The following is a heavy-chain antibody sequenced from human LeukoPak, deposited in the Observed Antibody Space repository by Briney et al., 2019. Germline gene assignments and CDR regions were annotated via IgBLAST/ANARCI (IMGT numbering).Heavy chain of an antibody. V-gene: IGHV4-39*07. CDR3: ARRKSVVRASYYFDY. Sequence: SETLSLTCTVSGGSISSSSYYWGWIRQPPGKGLEWIGEINHSGSTNYNPSLKSRVTISVDTSKNQFSLKLSSVTAADTAVYYCARRKSVVRASYYFDYWGQGTLVTVSS. D-gene: IGHD3-16*02. CDR1: GGSISSSSYY. CDR2: INHSGST. J-gene: IGHJ4*02.